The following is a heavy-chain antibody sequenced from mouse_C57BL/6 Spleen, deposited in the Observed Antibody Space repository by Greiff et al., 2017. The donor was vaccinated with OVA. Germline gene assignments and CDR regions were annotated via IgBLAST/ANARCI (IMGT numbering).Heavy chain of an antibody. CDR2: ISYSGST. D-gene: IGHD1-1*01. J-gene: IGHJ1*03. CDR1: GYSITRGYD. Sequence: EVKLMESGPGMVKPSQSLSLTCPVPGYSITRGYDWHWIRHFPGNKLEWMGYISYSGSTNYNPSLKSRLSLTHDTSKNHFFRKLNSVTTEDTATYYSARCLYYGSSDEYVDVWGTGTTVTVSS. CDR3: ARCLYYGSSDEYVDV. V-gene: IGHV3-1*01.